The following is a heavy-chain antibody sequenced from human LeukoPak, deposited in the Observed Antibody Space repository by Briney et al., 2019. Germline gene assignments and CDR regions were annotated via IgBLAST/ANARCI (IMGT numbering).Heavy chain of an antibody. V-gene: IGHV1-18*01. CDR1: GYTFTSYG. D-gene: IGHD3-22*01. J-gene: IGHJ4*02. CDR3: ARSLYDSSGYLSWGFDY. CDR2: ISAYNGNT. Sequence: ASVKVSCKASGYTFTSYGIGWVRQAPGQGLEWMGWISAYNGNTNYAQKFQGRVTMTTDTSTSTAYMELRSLRSDDTAVYYCARSLYDSSGYLSWGFDYWGQGTLVTVSS.